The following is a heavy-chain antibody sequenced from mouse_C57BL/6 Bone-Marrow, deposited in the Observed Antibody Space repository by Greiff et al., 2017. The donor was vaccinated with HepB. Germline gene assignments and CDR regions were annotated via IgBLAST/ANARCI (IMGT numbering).Heavy chain of an antibody. V-gene: IGHV1-80*01. CDR1: GYAFSSYW. Sequence: QVTLKVSGAELVKPGASVKISCKASGYAFSSYWMNWVKQRPGKGLEWIGQIYPGDGDTNYNGKFKGKATLTADKSSSTAYMQLSSLTSEDSAVYFCASEGSNYDYAMDYWGQGTSVTVSS. J-gene: IGHJ4*01. CDR2: IYPGDGDT. D-gene: IGHD2-5*01. CDR3: ASEGSNYDYAMDY.